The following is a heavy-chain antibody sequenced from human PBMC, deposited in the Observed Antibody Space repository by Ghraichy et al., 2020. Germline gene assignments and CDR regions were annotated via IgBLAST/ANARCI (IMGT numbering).Heavy chain of an antibody. CDR1: GGSISSYY. V-gene: IGHV4-59*01. D-gene: IGHD5-12*01. Sequence: SETLSLTCTVSGGSISSYYWTWIRQPPGKGLEWIGYIHYTGSTNYNPSLKSRVTISVDTSRTRFSLKLSSVTAADSAVYYCARASDNASLRSIAFDLWGQGTMVTVSS. J-gene: IGHJ3*01. CDR2: IHYTGST. CDR3: ARASDNASLRSIAFDL.